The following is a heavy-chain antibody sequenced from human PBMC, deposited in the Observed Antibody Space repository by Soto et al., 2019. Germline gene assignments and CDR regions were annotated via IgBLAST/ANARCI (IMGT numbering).Heavy chain of an antibody. CDR2: IYYSGST. J-gene: IGHJ5*02. V-gene: IGHV4-39*01. D-gene: IGHD2-8*01. CDR1: GGSISSTSYY. Sequence: PSETLSLTCTVSGGSISSTSYYWGWIRQTPGKGLEWIGNIYYSGSTQYNPSLKSRVAMSVDTSKNQFSLKLNSVTAADTAVYYCARRRDCTHGVCFLEWCDPWGQGTLVTVS. CDR3: ARRRDCTHGVCFLEWCDP.